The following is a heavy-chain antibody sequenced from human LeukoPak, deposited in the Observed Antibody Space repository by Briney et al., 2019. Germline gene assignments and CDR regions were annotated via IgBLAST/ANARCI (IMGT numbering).Heavy chain of an antibody. CDR3: AKNGLGAVVKTD. Sequence: ASVKVSRKASGYTYINYAISWVRQAPGQGLEWMGWINTNTGNPTYAQGFTGRIVFSLDTSVSTAYLQISSLKAEDSAVYYCAKNGLGAVVKTDWGQGTLVTVSS. CDR1: GYTYINYA. V-gene: IGHV7-4-1*02. D-gene: IGHD3-22*01. CDR2: INTNTGNP. J-gene: IGHJ4*02.